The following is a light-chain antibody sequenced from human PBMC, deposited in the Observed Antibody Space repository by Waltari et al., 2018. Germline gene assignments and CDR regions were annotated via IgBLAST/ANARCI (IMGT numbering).Light chain of an antibody. J-gene: IGLJ2*01. V-gene: IGLV2-14*03. CDR1: SDDVGRYKF. CDR3: SSHTTSSTLV. Sequence: QSALTHPASVSGSPGQSITISCPGSSDDVGRYKFVSWYQQHPGKVPKLLIFDVTDRPSGVSDRFSGSKSGNTASLTISGLQPEDEADYYCSSHTTSSTLVFGGGTRVTVL. CDR2: DVT.